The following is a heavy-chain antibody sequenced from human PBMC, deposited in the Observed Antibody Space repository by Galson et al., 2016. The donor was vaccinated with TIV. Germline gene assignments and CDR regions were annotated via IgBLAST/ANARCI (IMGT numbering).Heavy chain of an antibody. V-gene: IGHV6-1*01. D-gene: IGHD3-3*01. CDR2: TYYRSTWYN. CDR1: GDSVSSTSAA. Sequence: CAISGDSVSSTSAAWDWIRQSPSRGLEWLGRTYYRSTWYNDYAASLKSRITITPDTSKNQFSLQLTSVTPEDTAVYYCARATPSVFGVVMTLDYWGQGTLVTVSS. J-gene: IGHJ4*02. CDR3: ARATPSVFGVVMTLDY.